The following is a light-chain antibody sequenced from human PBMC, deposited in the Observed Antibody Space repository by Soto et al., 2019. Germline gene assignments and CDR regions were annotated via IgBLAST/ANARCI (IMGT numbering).Light chain of an antibody. J-gene: IGKJ3*01. Sequence: EIVLTQSPGTLSLSPGERATLSCRASQSVSNNYLAWYQQKPGQAPGLLIYGASNRATGIPDRFSGSGSGTDFTLTISRLEPEDFAVYYCQQYGSSGTFGPGTKVDIK. CDR2: GAS. CDR1: QSVSNNY. V-gene: IGKV3-20*01. CDR3: QQYGSSGT.